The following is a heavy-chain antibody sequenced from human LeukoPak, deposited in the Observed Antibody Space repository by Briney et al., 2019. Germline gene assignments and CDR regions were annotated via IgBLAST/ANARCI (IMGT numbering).Heavy chain of an antibody. D-gene: IGHD3-22*01. CDR1: GFTFSDYY. J-gene: IGHJ4*02. V-gene: IGHV3-11*01. CDR3: ASDSSGYYRFDY. CDR2: ISSSGSTI. Sequence: GGSLRLSCAASGFTFSDYYMSWIRQAPGKGLEWVSYISSSGSTIYYADSVKGRYTISRDNAKNSLYLQMNSLRAEDTAVYYCASDSSGYYRFDYWGQGTLVTVSS.